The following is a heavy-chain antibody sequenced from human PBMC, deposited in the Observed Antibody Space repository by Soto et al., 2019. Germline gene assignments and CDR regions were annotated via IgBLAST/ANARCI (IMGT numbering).Heavy chain of an antibody. CDR2: IYPGDSDT. Sequence: VESLTISCKVSGYSFTSYWIVWVLQMPGKGLEWMGIIYPGDSDTRYSPSFQGQVTISADKSISTAYLQWSSLKASDTAMYYCARLASFHSSSSQLLNWFDPWGQGTLVTVSS. J-gene: IGHJ5*02. D-gene: IGHD6-6*01. CDR3: ARLASFHSSSSQLLNWFDP. CDR1: GYSFTSYW. V-gene: IGHV5-51*01.